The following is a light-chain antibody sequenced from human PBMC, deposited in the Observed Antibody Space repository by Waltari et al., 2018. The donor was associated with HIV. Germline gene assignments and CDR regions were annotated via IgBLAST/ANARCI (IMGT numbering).Light chain of an antibody. CDR2: AAS. CDR1: QDINRW. J-gene: IGKJ5*01. Sequence: DIQMTQSPSSVSASVGARVTITCRASQDINRWLAWYQQKPGRAPKLLIYAASRLQSGVPSRFTGSGSGTDFTLNISSLQPEDFATYYCQQADSFPRNFGPGTRLEI. CDR3: QQADSFPRN. V-gene: IGKV1-12*01.